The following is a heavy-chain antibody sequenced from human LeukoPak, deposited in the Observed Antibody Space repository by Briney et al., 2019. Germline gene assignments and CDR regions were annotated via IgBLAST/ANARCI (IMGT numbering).Heavy chain of an antibody. Sequence: SQTLSLTCAVSGGSISSGGYSWSWIRQPPGKGLEWIGYIYHSGSTYYNPSLKSRVTISVDRSKNQFSLKLSSVTAADTAVYYCARFSDYGDYLGAVDIWGQGTMVTVSS. J-gene: IGHJ3*02. CDR2: IYHSGST. D-gene: IGHD4-17*01. V-gene: IGHV4-30-2*01. CDR1: GGSISSGGYS. CDR3: ARFSDYGDYLGAVDI.